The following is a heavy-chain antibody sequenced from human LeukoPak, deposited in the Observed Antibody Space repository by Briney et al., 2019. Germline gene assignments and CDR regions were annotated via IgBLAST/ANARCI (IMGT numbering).Heavy chain of an antibody. V-gene: IGHV3-7*01. J-gene: IGHJ4*02. Sequence: PGGSPRLSCAASGFTFSSYWMTWVRQAPGKGLGWVANIKQDGSEKYYVDSVKGRFTISRDNAKNSLYLQMNSLRAEDTAVYYCARVRYSYGYYFDYWGQGTLVTVSS. CDR2: IKQDGSEK. D-gene: IGHD5-18*01. CDR3: ARVRYSYGYYFDY. CDR1: GFTFSSYW.